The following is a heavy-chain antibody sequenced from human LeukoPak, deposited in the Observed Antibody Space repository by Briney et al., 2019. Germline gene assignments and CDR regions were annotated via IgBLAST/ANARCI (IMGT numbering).Heavy chain of an antibody. CDR1: GGSISSYY. J-gene: IGHJ4*02. Sequence: SETLSLTCTVSGGSISSYYWSWIRQPPGKGLEWIGYIYYSGSTNYNPSLKGRVTISVDTSKNQFSLKLSSVTAADTAVYYCARLGLSWELLSPWGQGTLVTVSS. CDR3: ARLGLSWELLSP. CDR2: IYYSGST. D-gene: IGHD1-26*01. V-gene: IGHV4-59*08.